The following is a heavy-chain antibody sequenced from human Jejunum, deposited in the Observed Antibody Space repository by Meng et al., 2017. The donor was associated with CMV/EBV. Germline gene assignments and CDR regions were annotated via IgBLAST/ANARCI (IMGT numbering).Heavy chain of an antibody. D-gene: IGHD3-22*01. CDR3: ARDSNSYDIRGSLDS. V-gene: IGHV3-30*04. Sequence: SGFTFGNYAVHWVRQAPGKGLECLAIISFDGTDEYYSDSVKGRFSISRDDSKNTLYLQMNSLTTEDTAIYYCARDSNSYDIRGSLDSWGQGTLVTVSS. CDR1: GFTFGNYA. CDR2: ISFDGTDE. J-gene: IGHJ4*02.